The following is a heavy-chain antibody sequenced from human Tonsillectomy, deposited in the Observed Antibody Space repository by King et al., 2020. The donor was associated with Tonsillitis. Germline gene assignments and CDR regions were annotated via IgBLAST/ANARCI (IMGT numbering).Heavy chain of an antibody. D-gene: IGHD1-26*01. CDR1: GFAFSSYA. CDR2: ITDSGSNT. Sequence: VQLVESGGAWVQPGGSLRLSCAASGFAFSSYAMSWVRQAPGKGPEWVSAITDSGSNTYYADSVEGRLTISRDNSKNTLYLQMNSLRAEDTAIYCCARGSWGVGPYYGMDVWGRGTTVTVSS. CDR3: ARGSWGVGPYYGMDV. V-gene: IGHV3-23*04. J-gene: IGHJ6*02.